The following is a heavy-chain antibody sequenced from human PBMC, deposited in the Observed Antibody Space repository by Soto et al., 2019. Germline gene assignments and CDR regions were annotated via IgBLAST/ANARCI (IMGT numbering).Heavy chain of an antibody. CDR1: GFTFSSYA. J-gene: IGHJ6*02. Sequence: GSLRLSCSASGFTFSSYAMHWVRQAPGKGLEFVSAISSNGGSTYYADSVKGRFTISRDKSKNTLYLQMSSLRAEDTAVYYCVKDIVVVPAAVWPYYYGMDVWGQGTTVTVSS. V-gene: IGHV3-64D*06. D-gene: IGHD2-2*01. CDR2: ISSNGGST. CDR3: VKDIVVVPAAVWPYYYGMDV.